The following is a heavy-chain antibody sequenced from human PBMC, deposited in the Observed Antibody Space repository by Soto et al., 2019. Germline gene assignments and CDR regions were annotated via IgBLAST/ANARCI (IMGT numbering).Heavy chain of an antibody. CDR1: GYRFTSYW. Sequence: GESLKISCRTSGYRFTSYWIAWVRQMPGKGLEWMGIIFPSDSDTRYSPSFQGQVTISADRSTSTVFLQWASLKASDTAVYFCARKDKSGYFNWFDPWGQGNLVTFS. CDR2: IFPSDSDT. J-gene: IGHJ5*02. V-gene: IGHV5-51*01. CDR3: ARKDKSGYFNWFDP. D-gene: IGHD3-22*01.